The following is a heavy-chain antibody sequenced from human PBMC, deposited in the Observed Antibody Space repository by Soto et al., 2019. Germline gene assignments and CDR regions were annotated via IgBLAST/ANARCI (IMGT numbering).Heavy chain of an antibody. V-gene: IGHV3-23*01. CDR1: GFTFSSYA. CDR2: ISGSGGST. D-gene: IGHD3-3*01. Sequence: EVQLLESGGGLVQPGGSLRLSCAASGFTFSSYAMSWVRQAPGKGLEWVSAISGSGGSTYYADSVKGRFTISRDNSKNTLYLQMNSLRAEDTAVDYCAKAAIFGVVTTYYFDYWGQGTLVTVSS. CDR3: AKAAIFGVVTTYYFDY. J-gene: IGHJ4*02.